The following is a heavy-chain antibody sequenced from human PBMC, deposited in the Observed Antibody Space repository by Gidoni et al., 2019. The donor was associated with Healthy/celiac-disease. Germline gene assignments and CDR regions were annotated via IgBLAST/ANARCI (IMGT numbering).Heavy chain of an antibody. Sequence: EVQLVESGGGLVQPGGSLRLSCAASGFTFSSYSMNWVRQAPGKGLEWVSYISSSSSTIYYADSVKGRFTISRDNAKNSLYLQMNSLRAEDTAVYYCARDSTGDPGAFDIWGQGTMVTVSS. D-gene: IGHD7-27*01. CDR1: GFTFSSYS. J-gene: IGHJ3*02. CDR2: ISSSSSTI. CDR3: ARDSTGDPGAFDI. V-gene: IGHV3-48*04.